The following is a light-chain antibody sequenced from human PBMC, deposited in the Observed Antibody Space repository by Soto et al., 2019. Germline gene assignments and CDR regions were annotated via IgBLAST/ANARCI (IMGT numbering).Light chain of an antibody. V-gene: IGLV2-14*01. CDR2: DVS. J-gene: IGLJ3*02. CDR3: SSYTISSTVV. CDR1: SSDVGGYNY. Sequence: QSALTQPASVSGSPGQSITISCTGTSSDVGGYNYVSWYQQHPGKAPKLMIYDVSNRPSGVSNRFSDSKSGNTTSLTISGLQVEDEADYYCSSYTISSTVVFGGGTKLTVL.